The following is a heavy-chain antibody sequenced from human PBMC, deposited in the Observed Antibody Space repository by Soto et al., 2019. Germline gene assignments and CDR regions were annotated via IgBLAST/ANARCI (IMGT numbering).Heavy chain of an antibody. D-gene: IGHD4-17*01. CDR1: GFTFSSYA. V-gene: IGHV3-30-3*01. J-gene: IGHJ4*02. Sequence: GGSLRLSCAASGFTFSSYAMHWGRQAPGKGLEWVAVISYDGSNKYYADSVKGRFTISRDNSKNTLYLQMNSLRAEDTAVYFCTSVPAPTVFDFCGQGTLVTVSS. CDR2: ISYDGSNK. CDR3: TSVPAPTVFDF.